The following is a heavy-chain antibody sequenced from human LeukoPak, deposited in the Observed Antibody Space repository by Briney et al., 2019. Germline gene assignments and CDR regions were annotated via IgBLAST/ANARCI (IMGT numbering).Heavy chain of an antibody. Sequence: SVKVSCKASGGTFSSYAISWVRQAPGQGLEWMGGIIPIFGTANYAQKFQGRVTITADESTSTAYMELSSLRSEDTAVYYCARESDDILTGSTYYYYGMDVWGQGTTVTVSS. CDR2: IIPIFGTA. J-gene: IGHJ6*02. V-gene: IGHV1-69*13. CDR1: GGTFSSYA. D-gene: IGHD3-9*01. CDR3: ARESDDILTGSTYYYYGMDV.